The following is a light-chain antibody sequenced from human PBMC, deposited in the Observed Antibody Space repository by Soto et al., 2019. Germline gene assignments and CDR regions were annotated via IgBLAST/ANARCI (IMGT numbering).Light chain of an antibody. CDR1: QSVSSN. CDR2: GAS. J-gene: IGKJ4*01. CDR3: QQYGSSHGA. V-gene: IGKV3-15*01. Sequence: EMVMTQSPATLSVSPGERASLSCRAGQSVSSNLAWYQQKPGQAPRLLIYGASTRATGIPARFSGSGSGTDFTLTISRLEPEDFAVYYCQQYGSSHGAFGGGTKVDIK.